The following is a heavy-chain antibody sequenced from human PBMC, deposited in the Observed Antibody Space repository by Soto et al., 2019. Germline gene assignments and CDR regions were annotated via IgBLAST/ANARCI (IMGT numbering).Heavy chain of an antibody. J-gene: IGHJ5*02. Sequence: SETLSLTCSVSGGSISSPSYYWGWIRQPPGKGLEWIGSIYYSGNTYYNPSLKSRVTISVDTSKNQFSLKLSSVTAADTAVYYCARDLPTGPRIAAAGMGWFDPWGQGTLVTVSS. V-gene: IGHV4-39*07. CDR2: IYYSGNT. CDR1: GGSISSPSYY. D-gene: IGHD6-13*01. CDR3: ARDLPTGPRIAAAGMGWFDP.